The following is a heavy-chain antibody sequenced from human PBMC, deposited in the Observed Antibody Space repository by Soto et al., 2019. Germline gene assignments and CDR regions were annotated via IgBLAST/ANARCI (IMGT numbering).Heavy chain of an antibody. Sequence: ASVKVSCKVSGYTLTELSMHWVRQAPGKGLEWMGGFDPEDGETIYAQKFQGRVTITADESTSTAYMELSSLRSEDTAVYYCARAYDILTIKDYYYYGMDVWGQGTTVTVSS. CDR1: GYTLTELS. D-gene: IGHD3-9*01. J-gene: IGHJ6*02. CDR3: ARAYDILTIKDYYYYGMDV. V-gene: IGHV1-24*01. CDR2: FDPEDGET.